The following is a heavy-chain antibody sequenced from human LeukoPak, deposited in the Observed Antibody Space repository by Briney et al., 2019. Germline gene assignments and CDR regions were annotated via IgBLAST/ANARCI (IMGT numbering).Heavy chain of an antibody. Sequence: PGRSLRLSCAASGFTFDDYAMHWVRQAPGKGLEWDSGISWNSGSIGYADSVKGRFTISRDNAKNSLYLQMNSLRAEDMALYYCAKDTGYNSNYGTYFDFWGQGTLVTVSS. CDR1: GFTFDDYA. V-gene: IGHV3-9*03. CDR2: ISWNSGSI. J-gene: IGHJ4*02. D-gene: IGHD1-7*01. CDR3: AKDTGYNSNYGTYFDF.